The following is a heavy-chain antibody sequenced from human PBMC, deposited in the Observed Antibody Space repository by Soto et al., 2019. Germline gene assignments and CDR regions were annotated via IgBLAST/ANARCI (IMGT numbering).Heavy chain of an antibody. CDR1: GFTFSSFT. CDR3: ARFYFESSDTQV. CDR2: ISSDGRNE. J-gene: IGHJ4*02. Sequence: PGGSLRLSCVASGFTFSSFTMHWVRQAPGKGLEWLGDISSDGRNEHYADFVKGRFTISRDNSKNTLYLQLNSLRIEDTAMYHCARFYFESSDTQVWGRGTLVTVSS. D-gene: IGHD3-22*01. V-gene: IGHV3-30*04.